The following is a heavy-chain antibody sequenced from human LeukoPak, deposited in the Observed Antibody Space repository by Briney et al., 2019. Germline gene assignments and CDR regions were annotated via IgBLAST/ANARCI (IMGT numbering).Heavy chain of an antibody. CDR2: INSDGSST. D-gene: IGHD4-17*01. J-gene: IGHJ4*02. Sequence: GGSLRLSCAASGFTFSSYWMHWVRQAPGKGLVWVSRINSDGSSTSYADSVKGRFTISRDNAKNSLYLQMNSLRAEDTAVYYCARGVYGDYELDYWGQGTLVTVSS. CDR1: GFTFSSYW. V-gene: IGHV3-74*01. CDR3: ARGVYGDYELDY.